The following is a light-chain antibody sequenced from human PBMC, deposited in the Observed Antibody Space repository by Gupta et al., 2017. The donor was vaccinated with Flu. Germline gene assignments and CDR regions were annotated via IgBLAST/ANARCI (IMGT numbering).Light chain of an antibody. Sequence: SGTPGQRVTISCSGSSSNIGSNTVNWYQQLPGTAPKLLIYSNNQRPSGVPDRFSGSKSGTSASLAISGLQSEDEADYYCAAWDDSLNGWVFGGGTKLTVL. CDR1: SSNIGSNT. V-gene: IGLV1-44*01. CDR2: SNN. J-gene: IGLJ3*02. CDR3: AAWDDSLNGWV.